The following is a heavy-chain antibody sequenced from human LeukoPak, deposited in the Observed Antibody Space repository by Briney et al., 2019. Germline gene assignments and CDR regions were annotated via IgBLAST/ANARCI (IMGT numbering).Heavy chain of an antibody. CDR2: IYYSGST. V-gene: IGHV4-39*07. D-gene: IGHD4-17*01. Sequence: SETLSLTCTVSGGSLSSSSYYWGWIRQPPGKGLEWIGSIYYSGSTYYNPSLKSRVTISVDTSKNQFSLKLSSVTAADTAVYYCARAVTTKWDYYYMDVWGKGTTVTVSS. CDR1: GGSLSSSSYY. CDR3: ARAVTTKWDYYYMDV. J-gene: IGHJ6*03.